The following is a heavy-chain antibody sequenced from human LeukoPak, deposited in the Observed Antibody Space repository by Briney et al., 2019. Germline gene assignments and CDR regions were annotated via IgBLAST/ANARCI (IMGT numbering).Heavy chain of an antibody. CDR1: GYTFTSYG. D-gene: IGHD3-10*01. J-gene: IGHJ4*02. Sequence: ASVNVSCKASGYTFTSYGISWVRQAPGQGLEWMGWISAYNGNTNYAQKLRGRVTMTTDTSTSTAYMELRSLRSDDTAVYYCARDGYYYGSGSYYNVGYWGQETLVTVSS. CDR2: ISAYNGNT. V-gene: IGHV1-18*01. CDR3: ARDGYYYGSGSYYNVGY.